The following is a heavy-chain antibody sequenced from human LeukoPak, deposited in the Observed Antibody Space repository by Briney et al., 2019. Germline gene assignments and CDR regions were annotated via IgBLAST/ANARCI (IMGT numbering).Heavy chain of an antibody. J-gene: IGHJ4*02. D-gene: IGHD3-22*01. CDR1: GYTFTGYY. CDR2: INPNSGGT. Sequence: EASVKVSCKASGYTFTGYYMHWVRQAPGQGLEWMGWINPNSGGTNYAQKFQGRVTTTRDTSISTAYMELSRLRSDDTAVYYCASGITYYYDSSGYYYGRLGGSYRPFDYWGQGTLVTVSS. CDR3: ASGITYYYDSSGYYYGRLGGSYRPFDY. V-gene: IGHV1-2*02.